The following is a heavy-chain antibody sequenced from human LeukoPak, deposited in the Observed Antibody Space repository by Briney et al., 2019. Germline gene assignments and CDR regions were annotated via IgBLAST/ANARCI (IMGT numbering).Heavy chain of an antibody. CDR1: GYIFTSYW. CDR2: IYPGDSDT. D-gene: IGHD3-22*01. Sequence: GESLKISCKGAGYIFTSYWSGWGRQMPGKVLEGMGIIYPGDSDTRYSPSFQGQVTMSADKSICTAYPQWSSLKASDTAMYYCATPLKPYYYNSSGYWGYFKHWGQGTLVTVSS. CDR3: ATPLKPYYYNSSGYWGYFKH. V-gene: IGHV5-51*01. J-gene: IGHJ1*01.